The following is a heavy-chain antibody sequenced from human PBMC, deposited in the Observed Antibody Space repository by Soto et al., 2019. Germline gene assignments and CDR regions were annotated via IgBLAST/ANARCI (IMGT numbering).Heavy chain of an antibody. CDR1: GGTFSSYS. CDR2: IIPLFGTA. J-gene: IGHJ4*02. Sequence: QVQLVQSGAGVTKPGSSVKVSCTASGGTFSSYSINWVRQAPGQGLEWMGEIIPLFGTANYAQKFQGRVTITADESTSTAYMELSSLRSEDTAVYYCARDGGRHSGGIDYWGQGTLVTVSS. CDR3: ARDGGRHSGGIDY. D-gene: IGHD1-26*01. V-gene: IGHV1-69*01.